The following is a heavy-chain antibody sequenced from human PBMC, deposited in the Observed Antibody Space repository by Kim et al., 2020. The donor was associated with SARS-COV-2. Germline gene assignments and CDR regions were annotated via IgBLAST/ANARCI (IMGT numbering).Heavy chain of an antibody. D-gene: IGHD5-12*01. Sequence: GGSLRLSCVASGISFATYEMNWVRQAPGKGLEWIWYINSSGTTIYYPYPKKGVFIFSSANKKNFLPMLMTATTADATADYYCARARGGYDSWGHGALVTV. CDR2: INSSGTTI. J-gene: IGHJ4*03. CDR3: ARARGGYDS. CDR1: GISFATYE. V-gene: IGHV3-48*03.